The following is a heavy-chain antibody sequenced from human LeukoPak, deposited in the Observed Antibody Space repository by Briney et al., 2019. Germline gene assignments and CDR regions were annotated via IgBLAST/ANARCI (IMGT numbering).Heavy chain of an antibody. D-gene: IGHD5-18*01. CDR1: GGTFSSYT. V-gene: IGHV1-69*13. Sequence: SVKVSCKASGGTFSSYTISWVRQAPGQGLEWMGGIIPIFGTANYAQKFQGRVTITADESTSTAYMELSSLRSEDTAVYYCARVIEPYTAMVGFVEDWGQGTLVTVSS. J-gene: IGHJ4*02. CDR2: IIPIFGTA. CDR3: ARVIEPYTAMVGFVED.